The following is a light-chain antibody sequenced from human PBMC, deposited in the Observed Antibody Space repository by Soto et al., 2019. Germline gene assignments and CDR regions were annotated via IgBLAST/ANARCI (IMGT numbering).Light chain of an antibody. CDR3: QQYGSPPSIT. Sequence: EIVLTQSPGTLSLSPGERATLSCMASQSVSSSYLAWYQQKPGQAPRLLIYGASSRATGIPDRFSGSGSGTDFTLTISRLEPEDFAVYYCQQYGSPPSITFGQGTRLEI. J-gene: IGKJ5*01. CDR2: GAS. CDR1: QSVSSSY. V-gene: IGKV3-20*01.